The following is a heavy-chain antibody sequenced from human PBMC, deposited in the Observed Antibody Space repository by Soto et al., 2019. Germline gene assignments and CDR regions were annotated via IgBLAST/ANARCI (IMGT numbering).Heavy chain of an antibody. V-gene: IGHV1-18*04. CDR2: ISGYNGNT. J-gene: IGHJ5*02. CDR1: GYTLTSYG. D-gene: IGHD2-2*01. CDR3: VRGVVVSTAIRMYNWFDP. Sequence: GASVKVSCKASGYTLTSYGITWVRQAPGQGLEWMGWISGYNGNTNYAQKLQGRVTMTTDTSTSTAYMELRSLRSDDTAVYYCVRGVVVSTAIRMYNWFDPWGQGTLVTVSS.